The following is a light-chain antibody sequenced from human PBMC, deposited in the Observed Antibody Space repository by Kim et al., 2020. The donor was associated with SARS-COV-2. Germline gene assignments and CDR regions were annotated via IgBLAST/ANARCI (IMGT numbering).Light chain of an antibody. CDR2: KAS. J-gene: IGKJ1*01. CDR1: QSVSSW. Sequence: DIQMTQSPSTLSASVGDRVTITCRASQSVSSWLAWYQQKPGKAPKLLIYKASSLKSGVPSRFSGSGSGTEFTLTISSLQSDDFATYYCQQDYLYSRTFGQGTKVDIK. V-gene: IGKV1-5*03. CDR3: QQDYLYSRT.